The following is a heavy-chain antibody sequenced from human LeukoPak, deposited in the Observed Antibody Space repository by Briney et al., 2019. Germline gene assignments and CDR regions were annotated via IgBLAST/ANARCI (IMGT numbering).Heavy chain of an antibody. V-gene: IGHV4-59*01. D-gene: IGHD1-26*01. Sequence: SETLSLTCTVSGGSISSYYWSWIRQPPGKGLEWIGYIYYTGSTNYNPSLKSRVTISVDASKNQFSLKLSSVTAADTAVYHCARDRRRELLHAFDIWGQGTMVTVSS. CDR1: GGSISSYY. CDR3: ARDRRRELLHAFDI. J-gene: IGHJ3*02. CDR2: IYYTGST.